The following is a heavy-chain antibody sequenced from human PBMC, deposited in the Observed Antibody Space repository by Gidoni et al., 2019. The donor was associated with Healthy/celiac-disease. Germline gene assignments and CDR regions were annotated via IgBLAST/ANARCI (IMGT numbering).Heavy chain of an antibody. J-gene: IGHJ6*02. V-gene: IGHV3-23*04. CDR2: FIGSGVST. D-gene: IGHD3-3*01. CDR1: GFTFSSYA. Sequence: EVQPVESGGGLVQPGGSLRRSCAASGFTFSSYAMSRVRQAAGKGLEWVLAFIGSGVSTYYADSVKGRFTISRDKSKNTLYLQMNSLRAEDTAVYYCAKGMYESFGVVIIQNSMGMDVWGQGTTVTVSS. CDR3: AKGMYESFGVVIIQNSMGMDV.